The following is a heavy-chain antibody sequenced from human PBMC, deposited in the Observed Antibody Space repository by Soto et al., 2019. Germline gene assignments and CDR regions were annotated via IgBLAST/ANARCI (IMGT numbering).Heavy chain of an antibody. Sequence: PGGSLRLSCAASGFTFSDYYMSWIRQAPGKGLEWVSYISSSGSTIYYADSVKGRFTISRDNAKNSLYLQMNSLRAEDTAVYYCARVVAVTRSDDFWSGYLFGGGPTYYYYMDVWGKGTTVTVSS. J-gene: IGHJ6*03. V-gene: IGHV3-11*01. CDR2: ISSSGSTI. CDR3: ARVVAVTRSDDFWSGYLFGGGPTYYYYMDV. CDR1: GFTFSDYY. D-gene: IGHD3-3*01.